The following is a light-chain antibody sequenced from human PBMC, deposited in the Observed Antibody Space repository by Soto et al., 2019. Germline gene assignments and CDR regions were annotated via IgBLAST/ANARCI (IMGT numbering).Light chain of an antibody. J-gene: IGKJ1*01. V-gene: IGKV1-9*01. CDR2: AAS. CDR3: QQYNSYRT. CDR1: QGISSY. Sequence: IQLTQSPSSLSASVGDRVTITCWASQGISSYLAWYQQKPGKAPKLLIYAASTLQSGVPSRFSGSGSGTEFTLTISSLQPDDFATYYCQQYNSYRTFGQGTKVDIK.